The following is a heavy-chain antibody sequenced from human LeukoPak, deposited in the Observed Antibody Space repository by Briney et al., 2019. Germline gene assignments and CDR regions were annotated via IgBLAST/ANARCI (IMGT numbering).Heavy chain of an antibody. Sequence: GGSLRLSCAASGFTFSSYSMNWVRQAPGKGLEWVSHITAGGTAMFYADSVKGRFTISRDNAKNSLYLQMNSLRDEDTAVYYCASSGSYRFDYWGQGTLVTVSS. CDR2: ITAGGTAM. J-gene: IGHJ4*02. D-gene: IGHD1-26*01. CDR1: GFTFSSYS. CDR3: ASSGSYRFDY. V-gene: IGHV3-48*02.